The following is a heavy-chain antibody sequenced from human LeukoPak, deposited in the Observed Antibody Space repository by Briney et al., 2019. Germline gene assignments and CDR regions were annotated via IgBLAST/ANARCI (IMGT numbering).Heavy chain of an antibody. CDR3: ARSHYYDSSGYLLY. CDR2: IYYSGST. J-gene: IGHJ4*02. D-gene: IGHD3-22*01. V-gene: IGHV4-61*01. CDR1: GGSVSSGSYY. Sequence: SETLSLTCTVSGGSVSSGSYYWSWIRQPPGKGLEWIGYIYYSGSTNYNPSLKSRVTISVDTSKNQFSLKLSSVTAADTAVYYCARSHYYDSSGYLLYWGQGTLVTVSS.